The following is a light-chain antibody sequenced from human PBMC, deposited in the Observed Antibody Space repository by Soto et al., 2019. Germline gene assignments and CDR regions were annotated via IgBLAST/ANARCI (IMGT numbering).Light chain of an antibody. Sequence: DIEMTQSPSSLSAFVGYTVTIICRARQSIKMFLNWYQQKPGQAPKLLMHGASTLERGVPSRFSGSASGTEFVLTISNLQPEDFAIYFCQQSYRTPTFSQGTRLEIK. CDR3: QQSYRTPT. V-gene: IGKV1-39*01. J-gene: IGKJ5*01. CDR2: GAS. CDR1: QSIKMF.